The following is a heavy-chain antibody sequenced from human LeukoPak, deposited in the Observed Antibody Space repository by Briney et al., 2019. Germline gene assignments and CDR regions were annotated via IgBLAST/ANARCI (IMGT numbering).Heavy chain of an antibody. V-gene: IGHV1-8*01. CDR1: GYTFTSYD. D-gene: IGHD6-19*01. Sequence: ASVKVSCKASGYTFTSYDVNWVRQATGQGLEWMGWMNPNSGNTGYAQKFQGRVTMTRNTSISTAYMELGSLRSEDTAVYYCAKDDVWDSSGWSDAFDIWGQGTMVTVSS. CDR3: AKDDVWDSSGWSDAFDI. J-gene: IGHJ3*02. CDR2: MNPNSGNT.